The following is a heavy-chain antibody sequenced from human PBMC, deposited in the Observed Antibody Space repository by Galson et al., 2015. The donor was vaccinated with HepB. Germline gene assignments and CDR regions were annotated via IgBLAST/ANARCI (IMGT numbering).Heavy chain of an antibody. D-gene: IGHD3-10*01. V-gene: IGHV1-58*01. CDR3: AADEGSGYFDY. Sequence: SVKVSCKGSGFTFTSSGVQWVRQARGQRLEWIGWIVVGSGNTNYAQKFQERVTITRDMSTSTAYMDVSSLRSDDTAVYYCAADEGSGYFDYWGQGTLVTVSS. CDR2: IVVGSGNT. J-gene: IGHJ4*02. CDR1: GFTFTSSG.